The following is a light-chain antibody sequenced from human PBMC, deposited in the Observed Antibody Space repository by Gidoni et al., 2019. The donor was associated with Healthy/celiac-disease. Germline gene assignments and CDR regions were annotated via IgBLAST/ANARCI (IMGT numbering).Light chain of an antibody. J-gene: IGKJ1*01. CDR2: DAS. V-gene: IGKV1-13*02. CDR1: QGISSA. CDR3: QQFNSYPRT. Sequence: AIHLTQSPSSLSAPVGDRVTITCRASQGISSALAWYQQKPGKAHKLLIYDASSLESGVPSRFSGSGSGTDFSLTISSLQPEDFATYYCQQFNSYPRTFGQGTKVEIK.